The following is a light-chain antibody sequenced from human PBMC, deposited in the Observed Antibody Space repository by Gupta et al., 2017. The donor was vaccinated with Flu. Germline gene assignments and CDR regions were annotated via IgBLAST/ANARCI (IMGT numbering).Light chain of an antibody. CDR2: ENN. Sequence: KGTIYCSGSSANIGNNYVSWYQQLPGTAPKLLIYENNKRPSGIPDRFSGSKSGTSATLGITGLQTGDEADYYCGTWDSSLSDWVFGGGTKLTVL. CDR3: GTWDSSLSDWV. CDR1: SANIGNNY. V-gene: IGLV1-51*02. J-gene: IGLJ3*02.